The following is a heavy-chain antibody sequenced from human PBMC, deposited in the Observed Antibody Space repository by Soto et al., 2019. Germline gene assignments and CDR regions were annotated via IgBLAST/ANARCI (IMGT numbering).Heavy chain of an antibody. Sequence: GGSLRLSCAGSGFTFVSYVMTWVRQAPGKGLEWVSSISATGGSTYYAGSVKGRFTISRDNSKNTLYLQMNSLRAEDTAIYYCANAEHPRRSIGFDYWGQGTLVTVSS. CDR2: ISATGGST. CDR3: ANAEHPRRSIGFDY. D-gene: IGHD3-16*02. CDR1: GFTFVSYV. J-gene: IGHJ4*02. V-gene: IGHV3-23*01.